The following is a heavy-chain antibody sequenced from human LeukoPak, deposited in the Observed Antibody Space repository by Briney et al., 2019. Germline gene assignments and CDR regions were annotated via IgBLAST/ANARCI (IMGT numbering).Heavy chain of an antibody. V-gene: IGHV4-31*03. D-gene: IGHD3-10*01. Sequence: SETLSLTCTVSGGSISSGGYYWSWICQHPGKGLEWIGYIYYSGSTYYNPSLKSRVTISVDTSKNQFSLKLSSVTAADTAVYYCARTADGSGSYSDYWGQGTLVTVSS. CDR3: ARTADGSGSYSDY. CDR1: GGSISSGGYY. CDR2: IYYSGST. J-gene: IGHJ4*02.